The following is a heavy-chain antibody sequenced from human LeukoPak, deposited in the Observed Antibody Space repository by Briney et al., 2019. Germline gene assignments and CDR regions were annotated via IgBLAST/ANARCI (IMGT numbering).Heavy chain of an antibody. Sequence: SETLSLTCTVSGVSISSSSYYWGWIRQPPGKGLEWIGSIYYSGSTYHNPSLKSRVTISVDTSKNQFSLKLSSVTAADTAVYYCARHDRCSSTSCSLYYFDYWGQGTLVTVSS. V-gene: IGHV4-39*01. CDR2: IYYSGST. CDR1: GVSISSSSYY. CDR3: ARHDRCSSTSCSLYYFDY. J-gene: IGHJ4*02. D-gene: IGHD2-2*01.